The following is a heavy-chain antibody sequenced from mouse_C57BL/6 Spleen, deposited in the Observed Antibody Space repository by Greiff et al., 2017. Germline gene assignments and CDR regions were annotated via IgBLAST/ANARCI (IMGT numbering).Heavy chain of an antibody. CDR2: IDPSDSET. Sequence: VQLQQSGAELVRPGSSVKLSCKASGYTFTSYWMHWVKQRPIQGLEWIGNIDPSDSETHYNQKFKDKATLTVDKSSSTAYMQLSSLTSEDSAVYYCARYYYGSRYFDVWGTGTTVTVSS. CDR3: ARYYYGSRYFDV. CDR1: GYTFTSYW. V-gene: IGHV1-52*01. J-gene: IGHJ1*03. D-gene: IGHD1-1*01.